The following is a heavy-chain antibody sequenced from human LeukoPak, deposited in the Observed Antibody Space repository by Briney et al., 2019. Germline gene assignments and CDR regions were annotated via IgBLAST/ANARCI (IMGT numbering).Heavy chain of an antibody. D-gene: IGHD2-2*01. Sequence: ASVKVSCKASGYTFTGYYMNWVRQAPGQGLEWMGWINPNSGGTNYAQKFQGRVTMTRDTSISTAYMELSRLRSDDTAVYYCARDGVVIVVVPAEDWFDPWGQGTLVTVSS. J-gene: IGHJ5*02. CDR1: GYTFTGYY. V-gene: IGHV1-2*02. CDR3: ARDGVVIVVVPAEDWFDP. CDR2: INPNSGGT.